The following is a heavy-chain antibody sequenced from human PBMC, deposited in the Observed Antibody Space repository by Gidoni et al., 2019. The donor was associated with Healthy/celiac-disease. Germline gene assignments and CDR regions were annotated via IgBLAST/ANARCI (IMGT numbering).Heavy chain of an antibody. J-gene: IGHJ5*02. Sequence: QVERGEAGGGVVQPGRSLRQSCAASGVTFSSYAMHWVRQAPGKGLGWVAVISYDGSNKYYADSVKGRFPLSRDISKNTLYLQITCLRAEDTAVYYCARDLSGYSSIPWFDPWGQGPLVTVSS. CDR1: GVTFSSYA. CDR3: ARDLSGYSSIPWFDP. V-gene: IGHV3-30-3*01. D-gene: IGHD6-13*01. CDR2: ISYDGSNK.